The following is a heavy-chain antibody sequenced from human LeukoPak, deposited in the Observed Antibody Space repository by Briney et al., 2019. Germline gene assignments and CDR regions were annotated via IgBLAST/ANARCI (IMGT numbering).Heavy chain of an antibody. CDR2: IGDTGSLT. V-gene: IGHV3-48*04. Sequence: GGSLRLSCIASGFNFSIYSMNWVRQAPGKGLEWVSYIGDTGSLTFYADSVKGRFTISRDNAKNSLYLQMNSLRAEDTALYYCATWFGEAFDYWGQGTLVTVSS. J-gene: IGHJ4*02. CDR3: ATWFGEAFDY. D-gene: IGHD3-10*01. CDR1: GFNFSIYS.